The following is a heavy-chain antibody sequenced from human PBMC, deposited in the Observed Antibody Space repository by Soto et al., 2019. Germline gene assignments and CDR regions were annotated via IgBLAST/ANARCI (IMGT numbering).Heavy chain of an antibody. J-gene: IGHJ4*02. V-gene: IGHV1-69*01. CDR3: VLLWFGEVKYRREFDY. CDR1: GGTFSSYA. D-gene: IGHD3-10*01. Sequence: QVQLVQSGAEVKKPGSSVKVSCKASGGTFSSYAISWVRQAPGQGLEWMGGIIPIFGTANYAQKFQGRVTITADESTSTAYMELSSLRSEDTAVYYCVLLWFGEVKYRREFDYWGQGTLVTVSS. CDR2: IIPIFGTA.